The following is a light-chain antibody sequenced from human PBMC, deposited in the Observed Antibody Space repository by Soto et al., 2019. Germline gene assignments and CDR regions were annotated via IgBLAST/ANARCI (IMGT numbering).Light chain of an antibody. CDR3: QRRRNPFT. Sequence: EIVLTQSPATLYLSPGETATLSCGASQSVSTYLAWYQQKPGQAPRLPIYDASHRDNGPPDRFSGSRSMTDFPLTISSLEPEDCAVYYCQRRRNPFTFRPGTKVDI. J-gene: IGKJ3*01. CDR1: QSVSTY. V-gene: IGKV3-11*01. CDR2: DAS.